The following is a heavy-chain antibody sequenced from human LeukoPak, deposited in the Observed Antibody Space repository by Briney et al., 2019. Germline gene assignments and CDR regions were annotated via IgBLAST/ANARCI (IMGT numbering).Heavy chain of an antibody. CDR3: ARHKYGGDAFDI. CDR2: IDYSGNT. CDR1: GRSVRNSY. Sequence: SETLSLTCTVSGRSVRNSYLSWIRQPPGKGLEWLGYIDYSGNTNYSPSLMSRVSISVDTSKTQFSLKLSSVTAADTAVYYCARHKYGGDAFDIWGQGTMVTVSS. V-gene: IGHV4-59*02. J-gene: IGHJ3*02. D-gene: IGHD2-2*01.